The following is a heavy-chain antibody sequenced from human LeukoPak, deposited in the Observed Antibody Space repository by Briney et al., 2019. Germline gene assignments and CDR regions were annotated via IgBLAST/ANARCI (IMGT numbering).Heavy chain of an antibody. CDR1: GGSFSGYY. V-gene: IGHV4-34*01. D-gene: IGHD3-10*01. Sequence: PSETLSLTCAVYGGSFSGYYWSWIRQPPGKGRDWVGEINHSGSTNYNPSLKSRVTISVDTSKNQFSLKLSSVTAADTAVYYCARARGSMVRGVKHDGWFDPWGQGTLVTVSS. J-gene: IGHJ5*02. CDR2: INHSGST. CDR3: ARARGSMVRGVKHDGWFDP.